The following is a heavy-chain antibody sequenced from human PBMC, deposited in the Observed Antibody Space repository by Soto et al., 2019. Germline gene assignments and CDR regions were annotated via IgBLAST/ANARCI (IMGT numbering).Heavy chain of an antibody. CDR3: ARVELYDVWSGFTVGICNY. V-gene: IGHV3-48*03. D-gene: IGHD3-3*01. Sequence: EVQLVESGGGLVQPGGSLRLSWAASGFTFSSYEMNWVRQAPGTGLEWVSYISSSGSTIYYADSVKGRFTISRDNAKNSLYLQMNSLIAEDSGVYYCARVELYDVWSGFTVGICNYWGQGTLVTVSS. J-gene: IGHJ4*02. CDR2: ISSSGSTI. CDR1: GFTFSSYE.